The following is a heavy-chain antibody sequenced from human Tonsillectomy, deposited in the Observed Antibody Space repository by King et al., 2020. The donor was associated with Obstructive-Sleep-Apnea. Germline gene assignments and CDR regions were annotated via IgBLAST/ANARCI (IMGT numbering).Heavy chain of an antibody. J-gene: IGHJ4*02. CDR3: ARVRYCSAGSCYSEADY. Sequence: VQLVESGAEVRKPGASVKLSCKASGYTFINYDMHWVRQAPGQGLEWMGTINPSRGATSYAQKFQGRVTVTRDTSTSTVYMGLSSLRSGDTALYYCARVRYCSAGSCYSEADYWGQGTLLTVSS. CDR2: INPSRGAT. D-gene: IGHD2-15*01. V-gene: IGHV1-46*03. CDR1: GYTFINYD.